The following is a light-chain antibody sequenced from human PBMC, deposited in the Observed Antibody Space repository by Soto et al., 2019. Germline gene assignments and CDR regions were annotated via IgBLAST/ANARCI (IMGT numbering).Light chain of an antibody. CDR3: QQRSNWPPT. J-gene: IGKJ1*01. Sequence: EILLTQSPGTLCLSPGERPTLTCRASQSVSSYLAWYQQKPGQAPRLLIYDASTRATGIPARFSGSGSGTDCTLTITSLEPEDFSVYYCQQRSNWPPTFGQGTKVDIK. V-gene: IGKV3-11*01. CDR1: QSVSSY. CDR2: DAS.